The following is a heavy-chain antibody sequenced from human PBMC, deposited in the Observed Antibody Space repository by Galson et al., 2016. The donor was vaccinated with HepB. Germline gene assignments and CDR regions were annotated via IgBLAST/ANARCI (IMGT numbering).Heavy chain of an antibody. V-gene: IGHV4-61*03. CDR3: ARGGASSQWFFP. Sequence: SETLSLTCIVSGGSISSSYYWSWIRQPPGKALEWIGYIYYTGTTKYNPSLESRVTISVDTSKNHFSLKLSSVTAADTAVYYCARGGASSQWFFPWGQGTLVTVSS. J-gene: IGHJ5*02. CDR2: IYYTGTT. CDR1: GGSISSSYY. D-gene: IGHD3-16*01.